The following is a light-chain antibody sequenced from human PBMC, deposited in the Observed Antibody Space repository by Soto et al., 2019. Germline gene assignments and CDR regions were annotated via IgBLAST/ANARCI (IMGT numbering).Light chain of an antibody. CDR3: QQYNSYSPYT. V-gene: IGKV1-5*03. CDR2: KAS. Sequence: DIQMTQSPSTLSASVGDRVTITCRASQSISSWLAWYQQKPGKAPKILIYKASSLDSGVPSSFSGSGSGTDFPLTISSLQPDDFATYYCQQYNSYSPYTFGQGTKLEIK. CDR1: QSISSW. J-gene: IGKJ2*01.